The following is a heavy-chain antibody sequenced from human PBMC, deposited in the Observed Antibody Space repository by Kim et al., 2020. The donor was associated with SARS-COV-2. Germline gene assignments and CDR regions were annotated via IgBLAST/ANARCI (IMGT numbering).Heavy chain of an antibody. CDR2: ISYDGSNK. CDR3: AKGRIAAALY. Sequence: GGSLRLSCAASGFTFSSYGMHWVRQAPGKGLEWVAVISYDGSNKYYADSVKGRFTISRDNSKNTLYLQMNSLRAEDTAVYYCAKGRIAAALYWGQGTLVT. V-gene: IGHV3-30*18. J-gene: IGHJ4*02. D-gene: IGHD6-13*01. CDR1: GFTFSSYG.